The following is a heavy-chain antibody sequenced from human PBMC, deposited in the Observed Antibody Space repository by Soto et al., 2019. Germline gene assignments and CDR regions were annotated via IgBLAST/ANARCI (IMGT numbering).Heavy chain of an antibody. V-gene: IGHV1-69*01. CDR2: IIPIFGTA. Sequence: QVQLVQSGAEVKKPGSSVKVSCKASGGTFSSYAISWVRQAPGQGLEWMGGIIPIFGTANYAQKLQGRVTITAEEPTSTADMELSSLRSEDTAVYYCARSVSVQGAFDIWGQGTMVTVSS. J-gene: IGHJ3*02. CDR1: GGTFSSYA. CDR3: ARSVSVQGAFDI.